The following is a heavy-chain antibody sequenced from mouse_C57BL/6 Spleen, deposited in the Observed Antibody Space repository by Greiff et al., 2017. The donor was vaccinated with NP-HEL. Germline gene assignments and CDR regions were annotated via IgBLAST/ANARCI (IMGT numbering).Heavy chain of an antibody. CDR1: GFTFSSYA. J-gene: IGHJ1*03. CDR3: TREGSYGSSFWYFDV. CDR2: ISSGGDYI. V-gene: IGHV5-9-1*02. Sequence: DVMLVESGEGLVKPGGSLKLSCAASGFTFSSYAMSWVRQTPEKRLEWVAYISSGGDYIYYADTVKGRFTISRDNARNTLYLQMSSLKSEDTAMYYCTREGSYGSSFWYFDVWGTGTTVTVSS. D-gene: IGHD1-1*01.